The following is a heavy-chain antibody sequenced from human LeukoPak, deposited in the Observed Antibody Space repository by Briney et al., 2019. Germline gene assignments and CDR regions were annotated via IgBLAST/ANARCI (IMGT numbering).Heavy chain of an antibody. J-gene: IGHJ4*02. V-gene: IGHV4-39*01. Sequence: SETLSLTCTVSGGSISSSSYYWGWIRQPPGKGLEWIGSIYYSGSTYYNPSLKSRVTISVDTSRNQFSLKLSSVTAADTAVYYCARLTATVTPSFDYWGQGTLVTVSS. CDR1: GGSISSSSYY. D-gene: IGHD4-11*01. CDR2: IYYSGST. CDR3: ARLTATVTPSFDY.